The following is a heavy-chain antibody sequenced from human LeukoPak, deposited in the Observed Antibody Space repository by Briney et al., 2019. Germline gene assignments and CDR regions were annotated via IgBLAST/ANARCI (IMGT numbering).Heavy chain of an antibody. J-gene: IGHJ4*02. CDR2: ISYDGSNK. Sequence: GGSLRLSCAASGFTFSSYAMHWVRQAPGKGLEWVAVISYDGSNKYYADSVKGRFTISRGNSKNTLYLQMNSLRAEDTAVYYCARDQSPVEMATMPDYWGQGTLVTVSS. V-gene: IGHV3-30-3*01. D-gene: IGHD5-24*01. CDR1: GFTFSSYA. CDR3: ARDQSPVEMATMPDY.